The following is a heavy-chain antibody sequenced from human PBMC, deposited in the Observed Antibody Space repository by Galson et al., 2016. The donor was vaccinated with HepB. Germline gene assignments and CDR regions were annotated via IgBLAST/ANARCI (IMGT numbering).Heavy chain of an antibody. V-gene: IGHV3-23*01. CDR1: GLTFSNSA. J-gene: IGHJ5*01. CDR2: ITGRGAGT. Sequence: PLRLSRAGSGLTFSNSAMTWLRQSPGKGLEWVPTITGRGAGTYYADSAKGRFTVSRDNSKNTLFLQMNSLRAEDTALYHCAKDPNGDFLGSFDSRGQGTLVTVS. CDR3: AKDPNGDFLGSFDS. D-gene: IGHD4-17*01.